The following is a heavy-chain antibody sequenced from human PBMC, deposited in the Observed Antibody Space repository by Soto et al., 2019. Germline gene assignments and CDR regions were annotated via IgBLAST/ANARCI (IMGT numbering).Heavy chain of an antibody. CDR2: IYSGGST. Sequence: EVQLVESGGGLVQPGGSLRLSCAASGFTVSSNYMSWVRQAPGKGLEWVSVIYSGGSTYYADSVKGRFTISRDNSKHTLYLQMHSLRAEDTAVYYCAAQQWLAADFDYWGQGTLVTVSS. CDR3: AAQQWLAADFDY. CDR1: GFTVSSNY. D-gene: IGHD6-19*01. V-gene: IGHV3-66*01. J-gene: IGHJ4*02.